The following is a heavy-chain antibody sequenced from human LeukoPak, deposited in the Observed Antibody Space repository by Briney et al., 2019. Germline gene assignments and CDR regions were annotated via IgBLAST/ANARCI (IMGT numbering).Heavy chain of an antibody. CDR2: IDTDGSIT. CDR1: GFTFGNYW. V-gene: IGHV3-74*01. CDR3: VRDLGGRYGY. J-gene: IGHJ4*02. Sequence: PGGSLRLSCAASGFTFGNYWMHWVRHVPGKGLVWVSRIDTDGSITNYADSARSRFTISRDNARNNLYLQMNSLRAEDTAVYYCVRDLGGRYGYWGQGTLVTVSS. D-gene: IGHD1-26*01.